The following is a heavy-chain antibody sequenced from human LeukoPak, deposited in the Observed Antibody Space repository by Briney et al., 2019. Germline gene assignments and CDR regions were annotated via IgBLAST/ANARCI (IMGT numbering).Heavy chain of an antibody. J-gene: IGHJ4*02. Sequence: GASVNVSCKASGYSFNDYYIHWVRQAPGQGLEWMGWISPNSGGTNYAQNFQGRVTMTRDTSITTAYMELSGLTSDDTALYYCARNYGGTSKYFDYWGQGTLVPVSS. CDR2: ISPNSGGT. CDR3: ARNYGGTSKYFDY. V-gene: IGHV1-2*02. CDR1: GYSFNDYY. D-gene: IGHD4-23*01.